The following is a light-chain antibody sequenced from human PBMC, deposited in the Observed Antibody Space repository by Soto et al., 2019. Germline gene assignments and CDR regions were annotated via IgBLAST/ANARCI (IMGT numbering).Light chain of an antibody. Sequence: DIQMSQSPSTLSASVGDRVTITCRASQSISNWLAWYQQKPGKAPKLLIYKASTLQSGVPSRFSGSGSGTVFTLTISSLQPDDFATYYCQQYSNYYTFGQGTNLEI. CDR2: KAS. J-gene: IGKJ2*01. CDR3: QQYSNYYT. CDR1: QSISNW. V-gene: IGKV1-5*03.